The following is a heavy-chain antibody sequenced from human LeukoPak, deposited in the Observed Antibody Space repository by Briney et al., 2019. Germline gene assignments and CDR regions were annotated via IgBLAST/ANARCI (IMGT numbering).Heavy chain of an antibody. CDR3: AKDGSDYYYDSSGYPLFDY. D-gene: IGHD3-22*01. J-gene: IGHJ4*02. CDR2: ISYDGSNK. Sequence: PGGSLRLSCAASGFTFSSYAMHWVRQAPGKGLEWVAVISYDGSNKYYADSVKGRFTISRDNSKYTLYLQMNSLRAEDTAVYYCAKDGSDYYYDSSGYPLFDYWGQGTLVTVSS. CDR1: GFTFSSYA. V-gene: IGHV3-30-3*01.